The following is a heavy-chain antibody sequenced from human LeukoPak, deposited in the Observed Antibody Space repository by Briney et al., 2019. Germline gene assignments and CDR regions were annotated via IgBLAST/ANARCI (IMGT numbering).Heavy chain of an antibody. V-gene: IGHV3-21*04. Sequence: GGSLSLSCAASGFTFSSYSMNWVRQAPGKGLEWVSSISSSSSNIYYADSVKGRFTISRDNAKNSLYLQMNSLRAEDTAVYYCARDGYSNYWYLNLGGQGTLVTVSS. D-gene: IGHD6-13*01. CDR1: GFTFSSYS. CDR3: ARDGYSNYWYLNL. CDR2: ISSSSSNI. J-gene: IGHJ4*02.